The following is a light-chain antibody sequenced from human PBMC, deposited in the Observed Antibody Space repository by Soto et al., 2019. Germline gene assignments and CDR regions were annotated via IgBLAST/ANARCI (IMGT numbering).Light chain of an antibody. J-gene: IGKJ4*01. CDR2: DAS. Sequence: EIVLTQSPATLSLSPGETATLSCRTSQSVGDYLAWYQQKPGQAPRVLIYDASNRAPGIPARFSGSGYGTDFTLPITSLAPEDFAVYYCQQRRDWPRVTFGGGTKVEIK. CDR3: QQRRDWPRVT. CDR1: QSVGDY. V-gene: IGKV3-11*01.